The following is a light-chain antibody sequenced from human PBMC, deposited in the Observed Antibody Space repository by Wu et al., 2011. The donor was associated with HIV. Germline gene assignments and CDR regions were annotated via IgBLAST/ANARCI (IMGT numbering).Light chain of an antibody. CDR1: QSVSAN. J-gene: IGKJ2*01. Sequence: EIVMTQSPATLSVSPGERATLSCRASQSVSANLAWYQQKLGQSPRLLFYGASTRATGVPARFSGGGSGTDFTLTISSLQSEDFAVYYCQQYNTWPFNFGLGDQAGRSN. CDR2: GAS. CDR3: QQYNTWPFN. V-gene: IGKV3-15*01.